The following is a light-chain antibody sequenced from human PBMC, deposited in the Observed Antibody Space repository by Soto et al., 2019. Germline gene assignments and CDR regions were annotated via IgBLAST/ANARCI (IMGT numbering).Light chain of an antibody. J-gene: IGLJ2*01. CDR2: EVS. CDR1: SSDIGRYNL. V-gene: IGLV2-8*01. CDR3: QAWDSSTADVV. Sequence: QSALTQPPSASGSPGQSVTISCTGTSSDIGRYNLVSWYQQHPGKAPKLMIYEVSKRPSGVPERFSGSNSGNTATLTISGTQAMDEADYYCQAWDSSTADVVFGGGTKLTVL.